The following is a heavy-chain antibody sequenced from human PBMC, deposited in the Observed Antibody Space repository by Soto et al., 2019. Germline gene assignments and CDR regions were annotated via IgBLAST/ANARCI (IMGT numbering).Heavy chain of an antibody. CDR3: AKERNEDGMDV. V-gene: IGHV3-30*18. CDR1: GFTFSSYG. Sequence: VGSLRLSCAASGFTFSSYGMHWVRQAPGKGLEWVAVISYDGSNKYYADSVKGRFTISRDNSKNTLYLQMNSLRAEDTAVYYCAKERNEDGMDVWGQGTTVTVSS. J-gene: IGHJ6*02. CDR2: ISYDGSNK. D-gene: IGHD1-1*01.